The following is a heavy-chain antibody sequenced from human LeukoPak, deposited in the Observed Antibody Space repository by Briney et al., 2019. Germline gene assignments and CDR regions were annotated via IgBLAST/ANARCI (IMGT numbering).Heavy chain of an antibody. CDR1: GGSISSDC. D-gene: IGHD2-15*01. J-gene: IGHJ5*02. V-gene: IGHV4-59*01. CDR3: ARDRGYCSGGSCYRWFDP. CDR2: IYYSGST. Sequence: PSETLSLTCTVSGGSISSDCWSWIRQPPGKGLEWIGYIYYSGSTNYNPSLKSRVTISVDTSKNQFSLKLGSVTAADTAVYYCARDRGYCSGGSCYRWFDPWGQGTLVTVSS.